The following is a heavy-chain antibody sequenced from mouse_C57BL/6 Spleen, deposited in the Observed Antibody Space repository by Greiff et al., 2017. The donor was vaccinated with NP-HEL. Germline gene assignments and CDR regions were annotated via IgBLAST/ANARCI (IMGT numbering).Heavy chain of an antibody. J-gene: IGHJ3*01. CDR2: IRLKSDNYAT. Sequence: EVKVEESGGGLVQPGGSMKLSCVASGFTFSNYWMNWVRQSPEKGLEWVAQIRLKSDNYATHYAESVKGRFTISRDDSKSSVYLQMNNLRAEDPGIYYCTEGLWYLAYWGQGTLVTVSA. V-gene: IGHV6-3*01. CDR3: TEGLWYLAY. CDR1: GFTFSNYW. D-gene: IGHD2-1*01.